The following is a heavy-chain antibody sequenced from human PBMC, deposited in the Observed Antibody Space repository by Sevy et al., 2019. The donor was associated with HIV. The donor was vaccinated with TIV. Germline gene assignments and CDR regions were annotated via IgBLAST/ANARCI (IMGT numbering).Heavy chain of an antibody. CDR3: ALERLSSNVAEYFQN. CDR1: GFTLTSFY. J-gene: IGHJ1*01. CDR2: ISDDGSNK. D-gene: IGHD1-1*01. V-gene: IGHV3-30-3*01. Sequence: GGSLRLSCAASGFTLTSFYMHWVRQAPGKGLEWVATISDDGSNKYYADSVKGRFTISRDNSKNYLYLQMNSLRAEDTAVYCCALERLSSNVAEYFQNWGQGSLVTVSS.